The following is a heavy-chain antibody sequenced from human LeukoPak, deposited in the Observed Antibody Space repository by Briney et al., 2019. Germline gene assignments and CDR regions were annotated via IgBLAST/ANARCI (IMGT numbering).Heavy chain of an antibody. V-gene: IGHV1-24*01. CDR3: ATDRVYRSSGRSWGFFDY. J-gene: IGHJ4*02. CDR2: IDSENNKM. D-gene: IGHD6-19*01. CDR1: EYSLSNLS. Sequence: ASVKVSCKISEYSLSNLSIHWVREAPGEGLEWMGGIDSENNKMVYSQKFKGRVTMTEDTSAGTAYMELTSLRSEDTAVYFCATDRVYRSSGRSWGFFDYWGQGTLVIVSS.